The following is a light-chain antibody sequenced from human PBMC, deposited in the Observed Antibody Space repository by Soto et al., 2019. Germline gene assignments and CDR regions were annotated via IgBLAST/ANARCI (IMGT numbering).Light chain of an antibody. Sequence: THSPGALSLSPGERATLSCRASQSLSSSYLAWYQQKPGKAPKLLIYDASSLESGVPSRFSGSGSGTEFTLTISSLQPDDFARYYCKQYNSYSHAFGQGTKVAIK. CDR3: KQYNSYSHA. J-gene: IGKJ1*01. CDR2: DAS. CDR1: QSLSSS. V-gene: IGKV1-5*01.